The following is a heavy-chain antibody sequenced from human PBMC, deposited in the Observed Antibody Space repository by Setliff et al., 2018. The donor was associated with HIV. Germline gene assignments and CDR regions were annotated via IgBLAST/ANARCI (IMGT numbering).Heavy chain of an antibody. J-gene: IGHJ4*02. CDR2: IYHTGSS. Sequence: SETLSLTCVVSGYSISSGYYWGWIRQPPGKGLEWIGNIYHTGSSYYNPSLNDRATISLDTSENQFSLKLNSVTAADTAVYYCARGPTVGAADYWGQGTLVTVSS. V-gene: IGHV4-38-2*01. CDR3: ARGPTVGAADY. D-gene: IGHD1-26*01. CDR1: GYSISSGYY.